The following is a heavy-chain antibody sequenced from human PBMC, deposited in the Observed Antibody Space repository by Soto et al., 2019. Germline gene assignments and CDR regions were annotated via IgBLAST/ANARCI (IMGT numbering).Heavy chain of an antibody. V-gene: IGHV3-48*02. CDR2: ITDSSDTL. CDR3: ARDFGHGYYLDY. CDR1: GFSFSNYN. D-gene: IGHD3-3*01. J-gene: IGHJ4*02. Sequence: GGSLRLSCVASGFSFSNYNMNWVRQAPGKGLEWVSYITDSSDTLHYADSVRGRFTISRDNAESSLYLQMNSLRDEDTAVYFCARDFGHGYYLDYWGRGTLVTVSS.